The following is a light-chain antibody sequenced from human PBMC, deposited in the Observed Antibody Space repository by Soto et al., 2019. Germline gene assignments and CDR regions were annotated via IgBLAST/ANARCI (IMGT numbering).Light chain of an antibody. CDR1: SSNIGNNY. CDR3: GTWDSSLSAGVV. Sequence: QSVLTQPPSVSAAPGQKVTISCSGSSSNIGNNYVSWYQQLPGTAPKLLIYDNNKRPSGIPDRFSGSKSGTSATLGITGLQTGDEADYYCGTWDSSLSAGVVFGGGPKLTVL. J-gene: IGLJ2*01. V-gene: IGLV1-51*01. CDR2: DNN.